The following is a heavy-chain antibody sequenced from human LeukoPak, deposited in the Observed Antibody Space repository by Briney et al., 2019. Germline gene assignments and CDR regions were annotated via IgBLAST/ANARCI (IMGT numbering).Heavy chain of an antibody. CDR2: IYYSGST. CDR1: GGSISSSSYY. J-gene: IGHJ4*02. V-gene: IGHV4-39*01. Sequence: SETLSFTCTVSGGSISSSSYYWGWIRQPPGKGLEWIGSIYYSGSTYYNPSLKSRVTISVDTSKNQFSLKLSSVTAADTAVYYCARIGYCSSTSCYPFTDDWGQGTLVTVSS. D-gene: IGHD2-2*01. CDR3: ARIGYCSSTSCYPFTDD.